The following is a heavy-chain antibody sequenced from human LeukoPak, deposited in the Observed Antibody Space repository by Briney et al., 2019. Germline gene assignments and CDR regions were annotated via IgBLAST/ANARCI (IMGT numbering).Heavy chain of an antibody. D-gene: IGHD2-21*02. CDR2: ISSSTI. Sequence: GGSLRLSCAASGFTFRQYSMNWVRQAPGKGLEWVSYISSSTIYYADSVKGRFTISRDNAKNSLYLQMNSLRDEDTAVYYCARGRAYCGGDCYSGWFDPWGQGTLVTVSS. V-gene: IGHV3-48*02. J-gene: IGHJ5*02. CDR1: GFTFRQYS. CDR3: ARGRAYCGGDCYSGWFDP.